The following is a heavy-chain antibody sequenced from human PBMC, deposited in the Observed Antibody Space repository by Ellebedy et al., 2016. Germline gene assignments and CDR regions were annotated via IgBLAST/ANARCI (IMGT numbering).Heavy chain of an antibody. J-gene: IGHJ6*02. V-gene: IGHV3-72*01. Sequence: GESLKISCAASGFSFSDRYMDWVRLAPGKGLEWIGRSRNKLNSYSTEYAASVKVRFIISRDGSGNSLYLQMNSLNAEDTAIYYCTRGAACSSTDCPSDVYYYPMDVWGQGTTVTVSS. CDR1: GFSFSDRY. CDR2: SRNKLNSYST. CDR3: TRGAACSSTDCPSDVYYYPMDV. D-gene: IGHD6-13*01.